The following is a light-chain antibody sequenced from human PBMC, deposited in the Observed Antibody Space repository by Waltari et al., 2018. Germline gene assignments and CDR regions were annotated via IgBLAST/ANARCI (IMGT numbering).Light chain of an antibody. V-gene: IGKV3-20*01. CDR3: QQYGRSWNT. CDR2: GAS. CDR1: QSVSSSY. J-gene: IGKJ2*01. Sequence: EIVLTQFPGTLYLSPGERATLSCRASQSVSSSYLAWYQQKPGQAPRLLIHGASSRATGIPDRFSGSGSGTDFTLTISRLEPEDFAVYYCQQYGRSWNTFGQGTKLEIK.